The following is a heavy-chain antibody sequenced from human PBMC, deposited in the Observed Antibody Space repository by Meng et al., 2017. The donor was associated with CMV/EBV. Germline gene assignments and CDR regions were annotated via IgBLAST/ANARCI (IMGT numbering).Heavy chain of an antibody. V-gene: IGHV1-8*01. CDR2: MNPNSGNT. Sequence: SGYTFTSYDINWVRQATGQGLEWMGWMNPNSGNTGYAQKFQGRVTMTRNTSISTAYMELSSLRSEDTAVYYCAREPYSSSQEDWFDPWGQGTLVTVSS. D-gene: IGHD6-13*01. J-gene: IGHJ5*02. CDR3: AREPYSSSQEDWFDP. CDR1: GYTFTSYD.